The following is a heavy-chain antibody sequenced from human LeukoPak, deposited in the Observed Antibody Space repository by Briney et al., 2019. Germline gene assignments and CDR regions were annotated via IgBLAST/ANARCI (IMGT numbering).Heavy chain of an antibody. J-gene: IGHJ5*02. V-gene: IGHV4-34*01. CDR1: GGSFSGYY. Sequence: PSETLSLTCAVYGGSFSGYYWSWIRQPPGKGLEWIGEINHSGSTNYNPSPKSRVTISVDTSKNQFSLKLSSVTAADTAVYYCARRKNYYDSSGSGWFDPWGQGTLVTVSS. CDR3: ARRKNYYDSSGSGWFDP. CDR2: INHSGST. D-gene: IGHD3-22*01.